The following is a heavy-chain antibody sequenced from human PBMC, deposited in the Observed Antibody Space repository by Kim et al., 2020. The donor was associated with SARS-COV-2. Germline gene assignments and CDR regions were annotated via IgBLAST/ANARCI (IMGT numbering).Heavy chain of an antibody. D-gene: IGHD1-26*01. CDR3: AGEGATDAFDI. V-gene: IGHV1-2*02. Sequence: TKYAQKFQGRVTVTRDTSTSTAYMGLTSLRSDDTAVYYCAGEGATDAFDIWGQGAMVTVST. CDR2: T. J-gene: IGHJ3*02.